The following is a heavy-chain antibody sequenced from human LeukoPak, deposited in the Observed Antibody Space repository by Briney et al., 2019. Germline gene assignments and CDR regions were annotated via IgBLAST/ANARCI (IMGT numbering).Heavy chain of an antibody. D-gene: IGHD1-1*01. CDR1: GFTFSTYS. V-gene: IGHV3-21*01. Sequence: GGSLRLSCAASGFTFSTYSLNWVRQAPGKGLEWVSSISSSGSYIYYADSLKGRFTISRDNAKNSLYLQMNSLRAEDTAVYYCARGDNWNFAYLDYWGQGTLSPSPQ. CDR2: ISSSGSYI. J-gene: IGHJ4*02. CDR3: ARGDNWNFAYLDY.